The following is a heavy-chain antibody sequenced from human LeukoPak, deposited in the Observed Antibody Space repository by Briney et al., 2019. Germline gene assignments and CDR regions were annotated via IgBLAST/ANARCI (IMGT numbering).Heavy chain of an antibody. Sequence: GASVKVSCKASGGTFSSYAISWVRQAPGQGLEWMGGIIPIFGTANYAQKFQGRVTITADESTSTAYMELSSLRSEDTAVYYCASWGENDWGYFDYWGQGTLVTVSS. CDR1: GGTFSSYA. V-gene: IGHV1-69*13. D-gene: IGHD1-1*01. J-gene: IGHJ4*02. CDR3: ASWGENDWGYFDY. CDR2: IIPIFGTA.